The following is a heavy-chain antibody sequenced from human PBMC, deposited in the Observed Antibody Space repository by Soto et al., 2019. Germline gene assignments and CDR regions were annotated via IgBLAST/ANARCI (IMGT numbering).Heavy chain of an antibody. V-gene: IGHV3-23*01. D-gene: IGHD1-26*01. CDR2: ISGGGGRT. CDR1: GFAFSSYD. J-gene: IGHJ4*02. CDR3: AKDRKSGSYLGEYC. Sequence: EVLLLESGGGLVQPGGSLRLSCAASGFAFSSYDINWVRQAPGKGLEWVSGISGGGGRTYYADSVKGRFTISRDNSKNMVYLQMNSLGAEDSAVYYCAKDRKSGSYLGEYCWGQGTLVTVSS.